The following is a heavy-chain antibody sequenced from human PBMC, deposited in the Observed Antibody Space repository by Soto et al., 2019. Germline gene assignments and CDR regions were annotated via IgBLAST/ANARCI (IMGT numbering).Heavy chain of an antibody. J-gene: IGHJ4*02. V-gene: IGHV1-18*01. D-gene: IGHD3-3*01. CDR1: GYTFTSYG. CDR2: ISAYNGNT. Sequence: ASVKVSCKASGYTFTSYGISWVRQAPGQGLEWMGWISAYNGNTNYAQKLQGRVTMTTDTSTSTAYMELRSLRSDDTAVYYCARDLTIFGVAPYWGREPWSPSPQ. CDR3: ARDLTIFGVAPY.